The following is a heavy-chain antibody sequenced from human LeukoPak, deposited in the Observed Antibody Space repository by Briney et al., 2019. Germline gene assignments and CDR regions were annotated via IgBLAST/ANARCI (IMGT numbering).Heavy chain of an antibody. J-gene: IGHJ6*03. CDR1: GGSISSYY. Sequence: SETLSLTCTVSGGSISSYYWSWIRQPAGKGLEWLGRIYTSGSTNYNPSLKSRVTMSVDTSKNQFSLKLSSVTAADTAVYYCARDNPVGRKVTGYYYMDVWGKGTTVTVSS. D-gene: IGHD1-14*01. CDR3: ARDNPVGRKVTGYYYMDV. CDR2: IYTSGST. V-gene: IGHV4-4*07.